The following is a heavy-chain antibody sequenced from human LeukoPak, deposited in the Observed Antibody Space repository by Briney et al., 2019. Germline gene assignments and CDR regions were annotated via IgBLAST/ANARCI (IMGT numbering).Heavy chain of an antibody. CDR2: MNPNSGVT. V-gene: IGHV1-2*02. J-gene: IGHJ4*02. Sequence: ASVTVSFKPSGYTFTVNYLHWVRQAPGQGVEWVGWMNPNSGVTFYAQNFQGRVTMTRDTSVTTAYTELSSLTSDDTAVYYCARGAGTSWFDYWGQGSLVTVSS. D-gene: IGHD2-2*01. CDR1: GYTFTVNY. CDR3: ARGAGTSWFDY.